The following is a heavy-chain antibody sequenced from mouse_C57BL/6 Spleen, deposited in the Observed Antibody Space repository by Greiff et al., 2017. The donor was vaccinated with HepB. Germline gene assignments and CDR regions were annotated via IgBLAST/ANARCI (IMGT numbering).Heavy chain of an antibody. J-gene: IGHJ1*03. V-gene: IGHV5-4*03. Sequence: EVKLVESGGGLVKPGGSLKLSCAASGFTFSSYAMSWVRQTPEKRLEWVATISDGGSYTYYPDNVKGRFTISRDNAKNNLYLQMSHLKSEDTAMYYCAWGGPDGYYEGWYFDVWGTGTTVTVSS. CDR3: AWGGPDGYYEGWYFDV. CDR2: ISDGGSYT. D-gene: IGHD2-3*01. CDR1: GFTFSSYA.